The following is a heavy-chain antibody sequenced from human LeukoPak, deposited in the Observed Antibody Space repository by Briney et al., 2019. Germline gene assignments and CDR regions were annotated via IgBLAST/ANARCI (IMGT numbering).Heavy chain of an antibody. CDR3: ARDPYSGNYGNYYYYYMDV. CDR2: ITSSSTYI. V-gene: IGHV3-21*01. CDR1: GFTFNNYN. Sequence: PGGSLRLSCAASGFTFNNYNMNWVRQAPGKALEWVSSITSSSTYIFYADSVKGRFTISRDNAKNLLYLQMNSLGPEDTAVYYCARDPYSGNYGNYYYYYMDVWGKGTTVTISS. J-gene: IGHJ6*03. D-gene: IGHD1-26*01.